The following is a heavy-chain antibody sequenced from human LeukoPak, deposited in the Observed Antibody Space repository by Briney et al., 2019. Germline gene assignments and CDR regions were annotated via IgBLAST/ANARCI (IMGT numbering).Heavy chain of an antibody. CDR1: GFTFSSYA. V-gene: IGHV3-30*04. J-gene: IGHJ4*02. CDR3: ARDGYYDFSSLYYFDY. CDR2: ISYDGSNK. D-gene: IGHD3-22*01. Sequence: GGSLRLSCAASGFTFSSYAMHWVRQAPGKGLEWVAVISYDGSNKYYADSVKGRSTISRDNSKNTVYLQMNSLRAEDTALYYCARDGYYDFSSLYYFDYWGQGALVTVSS.